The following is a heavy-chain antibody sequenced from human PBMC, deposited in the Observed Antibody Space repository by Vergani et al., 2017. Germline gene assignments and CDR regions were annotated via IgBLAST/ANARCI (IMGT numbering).Heavy chain of an antibody. V-gene: IGHV1-2*02. Sequence: QVQLVQSGAEVKKPGASVKVSCKASEYSFSAFYIHWVRQAPGQGLEWMGWFNPNNGGSNYAQKFQDRVTMTRDTSITTAYMELSRLRSDDTAVYYCASRDITIFGVVIIRGYYYYGMDVWGQGTTVTVSS. J-gene: IGHJ6*02. CDR3: ASRDITIFGVVIIRGYYYYGMDV. CDR2: FNPNNGGS. D-gene: IGHD3-3*01. CDR1: EYSFSAFY.